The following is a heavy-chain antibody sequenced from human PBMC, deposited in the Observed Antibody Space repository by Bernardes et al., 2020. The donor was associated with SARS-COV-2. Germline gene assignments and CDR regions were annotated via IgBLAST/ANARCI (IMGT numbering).Heavy chain of an antibody. CDR2: ISGSGGKT. Sequence: GGSLRLSCAASGFTFDNHAMSWVRQAPGKGLEWVSSISGSGGKTYHPDSVKGRFSVSRDTSKNTLYLQMNSLRAEDTAVYYCARGSVASSYAFDIWGQGTMVTVSS. D-gene: IGHD1-26*01. V-gene: IGHV3-23*01. J-gene: IGHJ3*02. CDR3: ARGSVASSYAFDI. CDR1: GFTFDNHA.